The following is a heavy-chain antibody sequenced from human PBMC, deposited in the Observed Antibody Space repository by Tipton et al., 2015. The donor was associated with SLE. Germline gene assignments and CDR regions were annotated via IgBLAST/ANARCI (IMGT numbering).Heavy chain of an antibody. Sequence: LRLSCGVAGGSISSNSYYWAWDRQPPGKGLEWLGTFYYRGTTYYNPSLKSRVTLSADTSKNRFSLRLSSVTAADTCFYYCARMPIGVLVYALDSWGPGNLVTVSS. D-gene: IGHD2-8*01. CDR3: ARMPIGVLVYALDS. CDR2: FYYRGTT. CDR1: GGSISSNSYY. V-gene: IGHV4-39*01. J-gene: IGHJ4*02.